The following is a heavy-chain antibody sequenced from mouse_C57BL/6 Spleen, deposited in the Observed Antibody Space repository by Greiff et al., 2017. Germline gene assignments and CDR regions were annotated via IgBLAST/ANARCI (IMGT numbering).Heavy chain of an antibody. V-gene: IGHV1-15*01. D-gene: IGHD1-1*01. Sequence: QVQLKESGAELVRPGASVTLSCKASGYTFTDYEMHWVKQTPVHGLEWIGAIDPETGGTAYNQKFKGKAILTADKSSSTAYMELRSLTSEDSAVYYCTRHGSSSCYWGQGTSVTVSS. CDR1: GYTFTDYE. J-gene: IGHJ4*01. CDR3: TRHGSSSCY. CDR2: IDPETGGT.